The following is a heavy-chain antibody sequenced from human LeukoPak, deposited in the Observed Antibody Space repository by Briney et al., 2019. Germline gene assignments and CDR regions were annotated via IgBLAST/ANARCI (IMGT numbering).Heavy chain of an antibody. CDR1: GFTFSSYW. CDR2: INSDGSST. CDR3: ARRHDYSNYPDY. V-gene: IGHV3-74*01. J-gene: IGHJ4*02. Sequence: GGSLRLSCAASGFTFSSYWMHWVRQAPGKGLVWVSRINSDGSSTSYADSVKGRFTISRDNAKNSLYLQMNSLRAEDTAVYYCARRHDYSNYPDYWGQGTLVTVSS. D-gene: IGHD4-11*01.